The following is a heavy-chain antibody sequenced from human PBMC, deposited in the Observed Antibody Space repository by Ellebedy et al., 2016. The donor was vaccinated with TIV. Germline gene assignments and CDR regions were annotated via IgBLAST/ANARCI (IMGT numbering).Heavy chain of an antibody. Sequence: GESLKISCAASGFTFSTYWMGWVPQAPGKGLEWVANIKPDGSDKYYVDSVKGRFTISRDNARNSLYLQMNPLRAEDTAVYYCATMSGWTCNYWGQGTLVTVSS. CDR3: ATMSGWTCNY. J-gene: IGHJ4*02. CDR1: GFTFSTYW. D-gene: IGHD6-19*01. V-gene: IGHV3-7*01. CDR2: IKPDGSDK.